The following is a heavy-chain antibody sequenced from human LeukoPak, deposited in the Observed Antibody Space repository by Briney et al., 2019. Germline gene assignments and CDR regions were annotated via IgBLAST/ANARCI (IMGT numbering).Heavy chain of an antibody. J-gene: IGHJ3*02. D-gene: IGHD6-19*01. Sequence: GAPVKVSCKASGYTFTSYYMHWVRQAPGQGLEWMGIINPSGGSTSYAQKFQGRVTMTRDTSTSTVYMELSSLRSEDTAVYYCATEGIAVAGHDAFDIWGQGTMVTVSS. CDR1: GYTFTSYY. CDR3: ATEGIAVAGHDAFDI. V-gene: IGHV1-46*01. CDR2: INPSGGST.